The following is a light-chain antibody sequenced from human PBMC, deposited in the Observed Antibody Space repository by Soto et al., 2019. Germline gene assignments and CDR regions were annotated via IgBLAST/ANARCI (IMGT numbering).Light chain of an antibody. CDR1: QTIGDND. CDR3: QQYGSSPH. V-gene: IGKV3-20*01. Sequence: EIVVTQSPDTLSLSPGERGTLSCRASQTIGDNDLAWYQQKPGQAPRLLIYGASSRATGIPDTFSGSGSGTDFTLTISSLEPEDFAVYYCQQYGSSPHFGGGTKVDIK. CDR2: GAS. J-gene: IGKJ4*01.